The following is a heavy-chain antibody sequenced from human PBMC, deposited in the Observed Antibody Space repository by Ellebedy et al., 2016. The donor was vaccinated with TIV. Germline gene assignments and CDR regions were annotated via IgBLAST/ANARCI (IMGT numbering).Heavy chain of an antibody. CDR2: IAYDGNYQ. CDR3: AREKNGGGYYPEY. V-gene: IGHV3-30*04. CDR1: GFTFSNFA. Sequence: PGGSLRLSCAASGFTFSNFAMHWVRQAPGKGLEWVAIIAYDGNYQYYTDSVKGRFTISRDSSGNTLYLQMSSLRAEDTAVYYCAREKNGGGYYPEYWGQGTLVTVSS. J-gene: IGHJ4*02. D-gene: IGHD2-21*01.